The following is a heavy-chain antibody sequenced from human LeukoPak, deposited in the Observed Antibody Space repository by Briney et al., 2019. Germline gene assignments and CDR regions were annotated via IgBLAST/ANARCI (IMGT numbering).Heavy chain of an antibody. Sequence: GGSLRLSCTTSGFNFGDYGLSWFRHAPGKGLEWGRLIRSKTYGGAAEYATSVKGRFTISRADSKSIAYLQMNSLKTEDTAMYYCNRGDNWGHETFDFWGQGTMVTVSS. CDR1: GFNFGDYG. CDR3: NRGDNWGHETFDF. CDR2: IRSKTYGGAA. D-gene: IGHD7-27*01. V-gene: IGHV3-49*03. J-gene: IGHJ4*02.